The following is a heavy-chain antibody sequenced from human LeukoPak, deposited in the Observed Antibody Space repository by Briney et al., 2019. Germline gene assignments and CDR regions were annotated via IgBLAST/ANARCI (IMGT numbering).Heavy chain of an antibody. J-gene: IGHJ4*02. V-gene: IGHV4-30-2*01. Sequence: PSETLSLTCTVSGGSISSGGYYWSWIRQPPGKGLEWIGYIYHSGSTYYNPSLKSRVTISVDRSKNQFSLKLSSVTAADTAVYYYARMQTAMYYFDYWGQGTLVTVSS. CDR1: GGSISSGGYY. D-gene: IGHD2-21*02. CDR2: IYHSGST. CDR3: ARMQTAMYYFDY.